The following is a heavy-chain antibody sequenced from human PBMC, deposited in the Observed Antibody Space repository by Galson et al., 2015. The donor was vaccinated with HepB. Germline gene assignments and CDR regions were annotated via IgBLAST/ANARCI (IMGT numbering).Heavy chain of an antibody. CDR2: IWYDGSNK. D-gene: IGHD1-26*01. Sequence: SLRLSCAASGFTFSTYGMHWVRQAPGKGPEWVAVIWYDGSNKDYVDSVKGRFTISRDNSKNTLYLQMNSLRAEDTAVYYCARDEGGSYFPHWFDPWGQGTLVTVSS. J-gene: IGHJ5*02. CDR1: GFTFSTYG. CDR3: ARDEGGSYFPHWFDP. V-gene: IGHV3-33*01.